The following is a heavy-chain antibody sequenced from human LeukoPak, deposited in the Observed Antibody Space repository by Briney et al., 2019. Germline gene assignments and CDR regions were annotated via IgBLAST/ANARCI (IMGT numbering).Heavy chain of an antibody. CDR3: ARHPSYDYVWGSSYTFDY. D-gene: IGHD3-16*01. CDR2: IHSSGST. CDR1: GGSISSYY. Sequence: PSETLSLTCTVSGGSISSYYWSWIRQPAGKGLEWIGRIHSSGSTYYNPSLKSRVTISVDTSKNQFSLKLSSVTAADTAVYYCARHPSYDYVWGSSYTFDYWGQGTLVTVSS. J-gene: IGHJ4*02. V-gene: IGHV4-4*07.